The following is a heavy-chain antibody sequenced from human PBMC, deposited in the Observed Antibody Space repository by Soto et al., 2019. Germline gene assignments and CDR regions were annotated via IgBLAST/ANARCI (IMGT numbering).Heavy chain of an antibody. CDR3: GKGQNPPFAPSYMGVVPGAILGGFDI. CDR1: GFTFSRYA. Sequence: PGGSLRLSCAASGFTFSRYAMSWVRQAPGKGLEWVSAISGSGGSTYYADSVKGRFTISRDNSKNTLYLQMNSLRAEDTAVYYCGKGQNPPFAPSYMGVVPGAILGGFDIWGQGTMVTVSS. D-gene: IGHD2-2*01. J-gene: IGHJ3*02. CDR2: ISGSGGST. V-gene: IGHV3-23*01.